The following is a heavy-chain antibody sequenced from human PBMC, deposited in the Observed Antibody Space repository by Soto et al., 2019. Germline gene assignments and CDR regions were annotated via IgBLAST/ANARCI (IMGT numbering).Heavy chain of an antibody. CDR3: ARAPEWRYDSSGYYISYGMDV. CDR1: GFTFSNHA. J-gene: IGHJ6*02. CDR2: LNSGGGST. D-gene: IGHD3-22*01. V-gene: IGHV3-23*01. Sequence: PGGSLRLSCTASGFTFSNHAMSWVRQAPGKGLEWVSALNSGGGSTYYADSVKGRFTISRDNSKNMLYLQMNSLRAEDTAVYYCARAPEWRYDSSGYYISYGMDVWGQGTTVTVSS.